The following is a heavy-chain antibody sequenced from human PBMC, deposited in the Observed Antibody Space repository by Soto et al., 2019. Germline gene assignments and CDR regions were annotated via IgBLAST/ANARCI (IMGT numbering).Heavy chain of an antibody. CDR2: IIPLFGTA. CDR3: ASKAACGGDCYAFDS. J-gene: IGHJ4*02. Sequence: QVYLVQSGAEVRKPGSSVKICCEASGGIFSSNTINWVRQAAGQGLEWMGGIIPLFGTANYAEKFQGRVTITADKSTKTEYMELTSLRSEDTAVYYCASKAACGGDCYAFDSWGQGTLVTVSS. CDR1: GGIFSSNT. V-gene: IGHV1-69*06. D-gene: IGHD2-21*02.